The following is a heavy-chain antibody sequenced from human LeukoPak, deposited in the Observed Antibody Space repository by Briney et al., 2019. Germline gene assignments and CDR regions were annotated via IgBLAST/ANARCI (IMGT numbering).Heavy chain of an antibody. V-gene: IGHV5-51*01. CDR3: ARHETGPYFDY. CDR2: IYPGDSDT. CDR1: GYSFASYW. D-gene: IGHD1-1*01. J-gene: IGHJ4*02. Sequence: GESLKISCKGSGYSFASYWIAWVRHMPGKGLEWMGLIYPGDSDTRYSPSFQGQVTISADKSISTAYLQWSSPKASDTAMYYCARHETGPYFDYWGQGTLVTVSS.